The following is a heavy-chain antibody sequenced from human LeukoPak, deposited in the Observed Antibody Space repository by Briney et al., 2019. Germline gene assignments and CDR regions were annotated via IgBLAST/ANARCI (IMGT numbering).Heavy chain of an antibody. CDR2: ISGSGGST. J-gene: IGHJ4*02. CDR3: AKGEGGYGDCFDY. D-gene: IGHD4-17*01. V-gene: IGHV3-23*01. CDR1: GFTFSSYA. Sequence: GGSLRLSCAASGFTFSSYAMSWVRQAPGKGLEWVSAISGSGGSTYYADSVKGRFTISRDNSKNTLYLQMNSLRTEDTAVYYCAKGEGGYGDCFDYWGQGTLVTVSS.